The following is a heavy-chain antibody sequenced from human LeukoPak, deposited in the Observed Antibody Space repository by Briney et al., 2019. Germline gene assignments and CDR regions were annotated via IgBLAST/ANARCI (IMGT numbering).Heavy chain of an antibody. Sequence: ASVKVSCKASGGTFSSYAISWVRRAPGQGLEWMGGIIPIFGTANYAQKFQGRVTITADKSTSTAYMELSSLRSEDTAVYYCAGTGEGGDYFAYWGQGTLVTVSS. CDR2: IIPIFGTA. D-gene: IGHD7-27*01. V-gene: IGHV1-69*06. CDR3: AGTGEGGDYFAY. CDR1: GGTFSSYA. J-gene: IGHJ4*02.